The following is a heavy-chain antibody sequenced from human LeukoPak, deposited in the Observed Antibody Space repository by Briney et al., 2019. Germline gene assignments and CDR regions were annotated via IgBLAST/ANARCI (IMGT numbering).Heavy chain of an antibody. CDR2: IYSGGST. D-gene: IGHD3-9*01. J-gene: IGHJ6*03. CDR3: ARQRRYDYYMDV. CDR1: GFTVSSNY. V-gene: IGHV3-66*02. Sequence: GGSLRLSCAASGFTVSSNYMSWVRQAPGKGLEWVSVIYSGGSTYYADSVKGRFTISRDNSKNTLYLQMNSLRAEDTAVYYCARQRRYDYYMDVWGKGTTVTVSS.